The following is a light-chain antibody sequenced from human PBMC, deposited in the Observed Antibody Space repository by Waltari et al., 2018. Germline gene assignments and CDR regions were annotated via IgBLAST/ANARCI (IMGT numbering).Light chain of an antibody. V-gene: IGKV3-15*01. J-gene: IGKJ2*02. CDR1: QSISNN. CDR3: QQYNTWPPST. CDR2: GAS. Sequence: EIVMTQSPAALSESPGERATLSCRASQSISNNLAWYQHKPGQPPRLIISGASTRATGVPARFSGSGSGTEFTLTISSLQSEDSAIYFCQQYNTWPPSTFGQGTKLENK.